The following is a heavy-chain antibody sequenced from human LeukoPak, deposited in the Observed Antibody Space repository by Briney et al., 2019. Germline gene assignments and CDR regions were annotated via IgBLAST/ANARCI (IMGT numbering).Heavy chain of an antibody. V-gene: IGHV4-34*01. CDR2: INHSGST. CDR3: ARCSYDSKSRAFDI. CDR1: GGSFSGYY. Sequence: SETLSLTCAVYGGSFSGYYWSWIRQPPGKGLEWIGEINHSGSTNYNPSLKSRVTISVDTSKNQFSLKLSSVTAADTAVYYCARCSYDSKSRAFDIWGQGTIVTVSS. D-gene: IGHD3-22*01. J-gene: IGHJ3*02.